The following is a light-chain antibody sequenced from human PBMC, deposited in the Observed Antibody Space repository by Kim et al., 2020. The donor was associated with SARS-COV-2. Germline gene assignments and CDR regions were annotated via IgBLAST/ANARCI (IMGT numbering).Light chain of an antibody. Sequence: SYELTQPPSVSLSPGQTARITCSGDALPKKYAYWFQQRPGQAPVLVMSKDTERPSGVPDRFSGSKSGTSASLAISGLQSEDEADYYCATWDGSLNGWVFGGGTQLTVL. J-gene: IGLJ3*02. CDR1: ALPKKY. V-gene: IGLV3-25*02. CDR3: ATWDGSLNGWV. CDR2: KDT.